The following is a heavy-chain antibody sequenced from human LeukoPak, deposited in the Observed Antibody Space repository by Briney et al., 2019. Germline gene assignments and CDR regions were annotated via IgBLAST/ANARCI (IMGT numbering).Heavy chain of an antibody. CDR1: GFTFSDYY. CDR3: ARRAMGGTSFDY. CDR2: ISSSSNTI. Sequence: PGGSLRLSCAASGFTFSDYYMTWVRQAPGKGLEWVSYISSSSNTIYYRDSVKGRLTVSRDNANKSLYPQMNNLRVEDTAVYYWARRAMGGTSFDYWGQGTLVPVPS. V-gene: IGHV3-11*04. D-gene: IGHD1-26*01. J-gene: IGHJ4*02.